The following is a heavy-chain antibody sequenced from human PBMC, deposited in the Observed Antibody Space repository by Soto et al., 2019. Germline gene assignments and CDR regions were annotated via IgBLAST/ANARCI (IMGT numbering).Heavy chain of an antibody. D-gene: IGHD2-21*01. CDR1: GFTFSSYW. Sequence: GGSLSLSCAASGFTFSSYWMHWVRQGPGKGLVWVSRIQSDGSRISYADSVKGRFTISRDNAKNTLYLQMHSLRVEDTAVYYCVRGQPYPLDYWGQGTLVTVSS. CDR3: VRGQPYPLDY. CDR2: IQSDGSRI. V-gene: IGHV3-74*01. J-gene: IGHJ4*02.